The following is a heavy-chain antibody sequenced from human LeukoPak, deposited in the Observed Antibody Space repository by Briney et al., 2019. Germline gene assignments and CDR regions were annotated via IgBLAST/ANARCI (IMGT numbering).Heavy chain of an antibody. V-gene: IGHV3-30*03. CDR3: ASGPPYDSSGYLIDYYYYYMDV. D-gene: IGHD3-22*01. Sequence: GGSLRLSCAASGFTFSSYGMHWVRQAPGKGLEWVAVISYDGSNKYYADSVKGRFTISRDNSKNTLYLQMNSLRAEDTAVYYCASGPPYDSSGYLIDYYYYYMDVWGKGTTVTVSS. CDR1: GFTFSSYG. CDR2: ISYDGSNK. J-gene: IGHJ6*03.